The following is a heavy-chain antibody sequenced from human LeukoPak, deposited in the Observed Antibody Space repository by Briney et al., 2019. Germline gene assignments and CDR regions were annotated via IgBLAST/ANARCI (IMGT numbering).Heavy chain of an antibody. CDR1: GGSFSGYY. J-gene: IGHJ4*02. Sequence: SETLSLTCAVYGGSFSGYYWSWIRQPPGKGLEWIGEINHSGSTNYNPSLKSRVTISVDTSKNQFSLKLSSVTAADTAVYYCARTGGVGYYDYVWGSYPKPYYFDYWGQGTLVTVSS. D-gene: IGHD3-16*01. CDR2: INHSGST. V-gene: IGHV4-34*01. CDR3: ARTGGVGYYDYVWGSYPKPYYFDY.